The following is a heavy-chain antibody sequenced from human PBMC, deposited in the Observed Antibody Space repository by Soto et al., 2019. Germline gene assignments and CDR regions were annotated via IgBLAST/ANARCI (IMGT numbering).Heavy chain of an antibody. V-gene: IGHV4-59*01. CDR1: GGSISSYY. CDR2: IYYSGST. D-gene: IGHD4-17*01. CDR3: ARGVGGEYPWYNY. J-gene: IGHJ4*02. Sequence: QVQLQESGPGLVKPSETLSLTCTVSGGSISSYYWSWIRQPPGKGLEWLGYIYYSGSTNYNPSLKSRVTISPDTSKNPFSLKLSSVPAADTAVYYCARGVGGEYPWYNYWGQGTLVTVSS.